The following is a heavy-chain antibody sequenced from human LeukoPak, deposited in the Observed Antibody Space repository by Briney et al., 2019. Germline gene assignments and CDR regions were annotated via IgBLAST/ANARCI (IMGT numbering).Heavy chain of an antibody. D-gene: IGHD3-16*01. V-gene: IGHV3-48*01. CDR2: ITADSQTI. J-gene: IGHJ4*02. CDR1: GFIFNSYG. Sequence: GGSLRLSCAASGFIFNSYGMNWVRQAPGKGLEWLSYITADSQTIYYADSVKGRFTIPRDNAVNSLYLQMDSLRAEDTALYYCAKTGHYYDLDYWGQGALVTVSS. CDR3: AKTGHYYDLDY.